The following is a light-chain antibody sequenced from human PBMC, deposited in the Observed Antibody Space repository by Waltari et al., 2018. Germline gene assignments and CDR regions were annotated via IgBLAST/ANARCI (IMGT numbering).Light chain of an antibody. CDR3: QQRSNWPLT. J-gene: IGKJ4*01. V-gene: IGKV3-11*01. CDR1: KRVKNF. CDR2: DTS. Sequence: DTVLTQSPATLSLSPWVRATPSCRASKRVKNFLARYEQKPGQAPRLLIYDTSNTATGIPARLSGSGFGTDFTLTISSLEPEDFAVYYCQQRSNWPLTFGGGTKVEIK.